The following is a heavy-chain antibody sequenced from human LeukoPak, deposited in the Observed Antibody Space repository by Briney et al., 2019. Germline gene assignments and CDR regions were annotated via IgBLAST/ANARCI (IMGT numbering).Heavy chain of an antibody. V-gene: IGHV4-4*07. J-gene: IGHJ5*01. D-gene: IGHD1-20*01. CDR2: IFASGET. CDR1: GDSISTSY. CDR3: ARDRYTWHDRDWFDS. Sequence: PSETLSLTCTVSGDSISTSYWSWIRQPAGKRMEWIGRIFASGETNYNPSLESRVIMSRDTSNNQFFLRLTTVTAADTAVYYCARDRYTWHDRDWFDSWGQGTLVTVSS.